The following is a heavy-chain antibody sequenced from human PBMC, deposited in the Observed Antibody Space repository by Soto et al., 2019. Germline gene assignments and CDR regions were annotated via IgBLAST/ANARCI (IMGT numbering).Heavy chain of an antibody. CDR3: AKGGSVTLIVAGCRDNWFEP. V-gene: IGHV3-9*01. J-gene: IGHJ5*02. D-gene: IGHD3-22*01. CDR2: INWNSRSV. Sequence: EVQLEESGGGLVQPGRSLRLSCAASGFTFDDYAIHWVRQAPGKGLAWVSAINWNSRSVAYAESVKGRFTISRDNAKNSLYLPMNSMRAEDTALYYCAKGGSVTLIVAGCRDNWFEPWGQGTPVTGSS. CDR1: GFTFDDYA.